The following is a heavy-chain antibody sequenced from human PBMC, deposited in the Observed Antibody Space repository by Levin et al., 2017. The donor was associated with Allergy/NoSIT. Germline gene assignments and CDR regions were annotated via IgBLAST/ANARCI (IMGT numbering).Heavy chain of an antibody. CDR3: ARGGLGRYCSSTSCFSWFDP. V-gene: IGHV1-46*01. Sequence: ASVKVSCKASGYTFTSYYMHWVRQAPGQGLEWMGIINPSGGSTSYAQKFQGRVTMTRDTSTSTVYMELSSLRSEDTAVYYCARGGLGRYCSSTSCFSWFDPWGQGTLVTVSS. CDR1: GYTFTSYY. CDR2: INPSGGST. D-gene: IGHD2-2*01. J-gene: IGHJ5*02.